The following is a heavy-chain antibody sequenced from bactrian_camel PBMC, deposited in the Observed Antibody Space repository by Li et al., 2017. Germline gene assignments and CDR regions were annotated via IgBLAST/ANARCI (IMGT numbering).Heavy chain of an antibody. CDR2: INSNGGTT. V-gene: IGHV3S40*01. CDR3: AAVGYSGDYERAP. D-gene: IGHD7*01. J-gene: IGHJ4*01. CDR1: APTFRRDA. Sequence: VQLVESGGGEVQPGESLRLSCAASAPTFRRDAMMWVRQAQGKGLEWVSGINSNGGTTYYNDSVKGRFTISRDNAKNTLYLLMNTLKTEDTAVYYCAAVGYSGDYERAPRGQGTQVTVS.